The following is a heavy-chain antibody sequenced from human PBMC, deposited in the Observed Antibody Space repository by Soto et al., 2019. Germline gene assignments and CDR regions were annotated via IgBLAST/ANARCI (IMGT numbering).Heavy chain of an antibody. D-gene: IGHD2-15*01. Sequence: EVHLLESGGDLVQPGGSLRVSCAGSGFTFSSRAMSWVRQAPGKGLEWVSGIDGGGGSTYYADSVKGRFTISRENSKNTLYLQMNSLRAEDTAVYYCATLLGFSSGGSWYGHVVDYGGQGTLVTVSS. V-gene: IGHV3-23*01. CDR2: IDGGGGST. CDR1: GFTFSSRA. J-gene: IGHJ4*02. CDR3: ATLLGFSSGGSWYGHVVDY.